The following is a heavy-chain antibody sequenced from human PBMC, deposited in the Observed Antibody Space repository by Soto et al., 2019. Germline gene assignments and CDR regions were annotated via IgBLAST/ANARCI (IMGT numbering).Heavy chain of an antibody. J-gene: IGHJ6*02. Sequence: QVQLVESGGGLVKPGGSLRLSCAASGLTFSDCYMNWIRQAPGKGLEWVSYISSSGSSINYAGSVKGRFTISRDNAKNSLYLQMNSLIAEDTAMYYCARVRFGEWGYAMDVWGQGTTVTFSS. D-gene: IGHD3-10*01. CDR1: GLTFSDCY. V-gene: IGHV3-11*01. CDR2: ISSSGSSI. CDR3: ARVRFGEWGYAMDV.